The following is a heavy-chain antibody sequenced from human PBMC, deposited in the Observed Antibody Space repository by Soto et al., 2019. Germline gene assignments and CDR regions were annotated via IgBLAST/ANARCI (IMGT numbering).Heavy chain of an antibody. J-gene: IGHJ3*02. CDR1: GFTFSSYG. D-gene: IGHD3-16*01. CDR3: ARRWGYDAFDI. V-gene: IGHV3-33*01. Sequence: QVQLVESGGGVVQPGRSLRLSCAASGFTFSSYGMHWVRQAPGKGLEWVAVIWYDGSNKYYADSVKGRFTISRDNSKNTLYLQMNSLRAEDTAVYYCARRWGYDAFDIWGQETMVTVSS. CDR2: IWYDGSNK.